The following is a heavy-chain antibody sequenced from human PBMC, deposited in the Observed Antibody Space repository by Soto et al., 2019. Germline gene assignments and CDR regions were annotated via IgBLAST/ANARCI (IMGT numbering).Heavy chain of an antibody. CDR1: GGSISSSSYY. CDR2: IYYSGST. D-gene: IGHD1-26*01. J-gene: IGHJ6*02. V-gene: IGHV4-39*01. CDR3: ARNSSDYYYYGMDV. Sequence: ETVSLTFTVSGGSISSSSYYLGWIRQPPGKGLEWIRSIYYSGSTYYNPSLKSRVTISVDTSKNQFSLKLSSVTAADTAVYYCARNSSDYYYYGMDVWGQGTKVTVYS.